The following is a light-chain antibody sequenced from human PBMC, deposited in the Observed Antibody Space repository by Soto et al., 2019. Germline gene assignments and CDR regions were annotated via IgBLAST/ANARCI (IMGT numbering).Light chain of an antibody. CDR2: DSS. CDR3: QQTYSNFVT. J-gene: IGKJ4*01. V-gene: IGKV1-39*01. CDR1: QTISTY. Sequence: IPMTQSPSSLSASVGDRVTITCRSSQTISTYLHWFQQKPGKAPNLLIYDSSTLQSGVPSRFSGSGSGTDFTLTISSLQPEDFGTYYCQQTYSNFVTFGGGTKVEMK.